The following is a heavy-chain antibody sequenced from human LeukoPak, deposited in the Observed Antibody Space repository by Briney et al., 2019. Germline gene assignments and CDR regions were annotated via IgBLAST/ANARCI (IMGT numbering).Heavy chain of an antibody. V-gene: IGHV3-33*08. J-gene: IGHJ4*02. CDR1: GFTFSDFA. CDR3: ARGYGSGSYLDN. D-gene: IGHD3-10*01. CDR2: IWYDGNNT. Sequence: GGSLRLSCAASGFTFSDFAMHWVRQAPGKGLEWLALIWYDGNNTYYADCVKGRFTISRADAKNTLYLQMHTLSADDTAVYFCARGYGSGSYLDNWGQGTLVTVSS.